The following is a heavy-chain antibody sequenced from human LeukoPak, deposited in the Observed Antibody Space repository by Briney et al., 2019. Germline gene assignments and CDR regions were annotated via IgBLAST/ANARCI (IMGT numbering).Heavy chain of an antibody. D-gene: IGHD2-15*01. Sequence: GGSLRLSCAASGFTFSSYAMSWVRQAPGKGLEWVSGMRDSGGSTFYADSVKGRFTISRDNSKDTLYVQMNSLRAEDTAVYYCAKDREGGYCSGGSCSFDFWGQGTLVTVSS. CDR3: AKDREGGYCSGGSCSFDF. J-gene: IGHJ4*02. CDR1: GFTFSSYA. CDR2: MRDSGGST. V-gene: IGHV3-23*01.